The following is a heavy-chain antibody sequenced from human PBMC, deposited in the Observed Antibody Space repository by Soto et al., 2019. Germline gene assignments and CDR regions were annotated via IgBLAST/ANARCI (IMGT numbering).Heavy chain of an antibody. D-gene: IGHD1-1*01. V-gene: IGHV3-33*01. CDR2: IWYDGSNK. CDR1: GFTFSSYG. J-gene: IGHJ3*02. Sequence: QVQLVESGGGVVQPGRSLRLSCAASGFTFSSYGMHWVRQAPGKGLEWVAAIWYDGSNKYYADSVKGRFTISRDHSKNTLYLQMNSLRAEDTAVYYCASANVGELEIGDFDIWGQGTMVTVSS. CDR3: ASANVGELEIGDFDI.